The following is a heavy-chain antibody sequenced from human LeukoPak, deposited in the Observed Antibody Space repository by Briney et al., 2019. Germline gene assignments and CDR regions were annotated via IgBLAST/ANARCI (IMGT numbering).Heavy chain of an antibody. Sequence: GGSMRLSCAASGLAFSAYKMHWVRQAPRKGLVWVSRISTDGYTSDYADFVQGRFTASRDNTKNTWSLEMNSLRAEDTAVYYCVVGGSPGYWGQGTLVTVSS. J-gene: IGHJ4*02. CDR3: VVGGSPGY. CDR2: ISTDGYTS. V-gene: IGHV3-74*01. D-gene: IGHD2-15*01. CDR1: GLAFSAYK.